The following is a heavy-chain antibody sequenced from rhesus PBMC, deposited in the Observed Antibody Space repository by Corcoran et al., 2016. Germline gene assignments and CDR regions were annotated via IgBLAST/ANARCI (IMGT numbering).Heavy chain of an antibody. CDR2: IYGSGGST. J-gene: IGHJ4*01. Sequence: QVQLQESGPAVVKPSETLSLTCAVSGGSISSSNWWSWIRQSPGKGREWIGGIYGSGGSTACTPSLKSRVTISIDTSKNQFSLKLSSVTAADTAVYYCARLGDYILYYFDYWGQGVLVTVSS. D-gene: IGHD3-16*01. V-gene: IGHV4-93*02. CDR3: ARLGDYILYYFDY. CDR1: GGSISSSNW.